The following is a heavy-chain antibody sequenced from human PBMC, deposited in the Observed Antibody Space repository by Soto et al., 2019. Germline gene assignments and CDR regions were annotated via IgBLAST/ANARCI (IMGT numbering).Heavy chain of an antibody. V-gene: IGHV3-30-3*01. D-gene: IGHD6-6*01. Sequence: GGSLRLSCAASGFTFSSYAMHWVRQAPGKGLEWVAVISYDGSNKYYADSVKGRFTISRDNSKNTLYLQMNSLRAEDTAVYYCARDQTPRIADRPGYNWFDPWGQGTLVTVSS. CDR1: GFTFSSYA. J-gene: IGHJ5*02. CDR2: ISYDGSNK. CDR3: ARDQTPRIADRPGYNWFDP.